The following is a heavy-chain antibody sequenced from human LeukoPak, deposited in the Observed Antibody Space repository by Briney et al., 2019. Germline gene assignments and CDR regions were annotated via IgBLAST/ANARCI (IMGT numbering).Heavy chain of an antibody. CDR1: GGSISSYY. Sequence: SETLSLTCTVSGGSISSYYWSWIRQPPGKGLGWIGYIYYSGSTNYNPSLKSRVTISVDTSKNQFSLKLSSVTAADTAVYYCARVVEGLLDYWGQGTLVTVSS. CDR2: IYYSGST. V-gene: IGHV4-59*01. CDR3: ARVVEGLLDY. J-gene: IGHJ4*02. D-gene: IGHD2-15*01.